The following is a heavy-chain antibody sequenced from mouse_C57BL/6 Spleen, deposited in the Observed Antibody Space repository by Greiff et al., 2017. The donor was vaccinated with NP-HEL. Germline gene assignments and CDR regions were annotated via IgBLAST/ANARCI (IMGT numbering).Heavy chain of an antibody. D-gene: IGHD4-1*01. J-gene: IGHJ2*01. V-gene: IGHV1-53*01. Sequence: QVHVKQPGTELVKPGASVKLSCKASGYTFTSYWMHWVKQRPGQGLEWIGNINPSNGGTNYNEKFKSKATLTVDKSSSTAYMQLSSLTSEDSAVYYCAREETNWDEGYYFDYWGQGTTLTVSS. CDR1: GYTFTSYW. CDR3: AREETNWDEGYYFDY. CDR2: INPSNGGT.